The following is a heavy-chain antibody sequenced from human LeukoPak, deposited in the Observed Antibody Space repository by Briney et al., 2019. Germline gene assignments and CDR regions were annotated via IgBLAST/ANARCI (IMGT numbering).Heavy chain of an antibody. Sequence: SETLSLTCTVSGGSISSYYWSWIRQPPGKGLEWIGYIYYSGSTNYNPSLKSRVTISVDTSKNQFSLKLSSVTAADTAVYYCARAPRPDILTGYPFDYWGQGTLVTVSS. CDR1: GGSISSYY. V-gene: IGHV4-59*08. J-gene: IGHJ4*02. CDR2: IYYSGST. D-gene: IGHD3-9*01. CDR3: ARAPRPDILTGYPFDY.